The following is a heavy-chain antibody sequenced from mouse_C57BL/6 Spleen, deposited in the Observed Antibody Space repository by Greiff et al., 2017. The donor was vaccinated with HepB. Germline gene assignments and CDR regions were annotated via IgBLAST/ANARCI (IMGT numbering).Heavy chain of an antibody. V-gene: IGHV1-22*01. J-gene: IGHJ4*01. CDR2: INPNNGGT. CDR1: GYTFTDYN. Sequence: EVQRVESGPELVKPGASVKMSCKASGYTFTDYNMHWVKQSHGKSLEWIGYINPNNGGTSYNQKFKGKATLTVNKSSSTAYMELRSLTSEDSAVYYCARGKKITTVVPSMDYWGQGTSVTVSS. D-gene: IGHD1-1*01. CDR3: ARGKKITTVVPSMDY.